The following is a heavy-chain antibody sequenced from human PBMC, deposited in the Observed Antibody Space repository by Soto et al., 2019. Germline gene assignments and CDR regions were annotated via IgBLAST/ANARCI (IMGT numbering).Heavy chain of an antibody. D-gene: IGHD3-16*01. Sequence: PGGSLRLSCAASGFTFRNAWMGWVRQAPGKGLEWVGRIKSRADGGTADHAAPVKGRFAISRYDSKNTLYLQMNSLKTEDTVVYYCDTLGGKLGDFDYWGQGILVTVSS. CDR1: GFTFRNAW. J-gene: IGHJ4*02. CDR2: IKSRADGGTA. V-gene: IGHV3-15*01. CDR3: DTLGGKLGDFDY.